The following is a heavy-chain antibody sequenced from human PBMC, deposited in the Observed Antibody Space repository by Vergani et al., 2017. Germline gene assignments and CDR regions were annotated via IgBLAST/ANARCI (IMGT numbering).Heavy chain of an antibody. CDR3: ARGAHLVRTTWYYFDY. CDR2: ISSSSSYI. D-gene: IGHD6-13*01. CDR1: GFTFSSYS. J-gene: IGHJ4*02. V-gene: IGHV3-21*01. Sequence: EVQLVESGGGLVKPGGSLRLSCAASGFTFSSYSMNWVRQAPGKGLEWVSSISSSSSYIYYADSVKGRFTISRDNAKNSLYLQMNSLRAEDTAVYYRARGAHLVRTTWYYFDYWGQGTLVTVSS.